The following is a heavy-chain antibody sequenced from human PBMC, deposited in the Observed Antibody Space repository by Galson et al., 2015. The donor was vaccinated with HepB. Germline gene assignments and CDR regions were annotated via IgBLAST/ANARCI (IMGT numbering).Heavy chain of an antibody. J-gene: IGHJ6*03. CDR2: VSYSGNT. V-gene: IGHV4-59*01. Sequence: ETLSLTCAVSGDSISTYFWTWIRQRPGKGLEWIGYVSYSGNTNYNPSLKSRLTISVDTSKNQFSLHLTSVTAADTAVYYCARGGQYANGGPSWYYMDVWGRGTTVTVSS. D-gene: IGHD2-8*01. CDR1: GDSISTYF. CDR3: ARGGQYANGGPSWYYMDV.